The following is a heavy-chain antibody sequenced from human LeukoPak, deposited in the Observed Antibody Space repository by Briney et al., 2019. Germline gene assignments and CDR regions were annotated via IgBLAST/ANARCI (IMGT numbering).Heavy chain of an antibody. Sequence: ASVKVSCKASGGTFSSYAISWVRQAPGQGLEWMGWISAYNGNTNYAQKLQGRVTMTTDTSTSTAYMELSRLRSDDTAVYYCARDYYGSGTGNFDYWGQGTLVTVSS. CDR2: ISAYNGNT. CDR3: ARDYYGSGTGNFDY. J-gene: IGHJ4*02. D-gene: IGHD3-10*01. V-gene: IGHV1-18*01. CDR1: GGTFSSYA.